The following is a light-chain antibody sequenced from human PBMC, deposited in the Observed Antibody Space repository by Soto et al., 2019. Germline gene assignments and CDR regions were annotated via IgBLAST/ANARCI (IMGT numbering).Light chain of an antibody. Sequence: DTQMTQSPSSLSASVGDRVTITCRASQGITDYVAWYQQKPGKVPKLLIYGASTLQSGVPSRFGGSGSGTDFTLTIDSLQIEDVATYYCQKYNSAPLTFGGGTKVDIK. CDR1: QGITDY. V-gene: IGKV1-27*01. CDR3: QKYNSAPLT. J-gene: IGKJ4*01. CDR2: GAS.